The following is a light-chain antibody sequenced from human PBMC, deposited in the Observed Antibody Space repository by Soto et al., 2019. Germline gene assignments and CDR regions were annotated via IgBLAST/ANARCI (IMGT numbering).Light chain of an antibody. J-gene: IGKJ3*01. Sequence: DIVLTQSPGTLSLSPGERATLSCRASQSVSSSYLAWYQQKPGQPPRLLIYGASSRATGIPDRFSGSGSGTDFSLTISRLEPEDFAVYYCQQYGSSPLFTFGPGTKVDIK. V-gene: IGKV3-20*01. CDR2: GAS. CDR3: QQYGSSPLFT. CDR1: QSVSSSY.